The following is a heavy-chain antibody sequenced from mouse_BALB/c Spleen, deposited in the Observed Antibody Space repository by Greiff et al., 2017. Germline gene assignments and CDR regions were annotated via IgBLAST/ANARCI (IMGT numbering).Heavy chain of an antibody. J-gene: IGHJ4*01. CDR3: ARDEVRRGYAMDY. CDR2: IWGDGST. V-gene: IGHV2-6-7*01. D-gene: IGHD2-14*01. Sequence: QVQLKESGPGLVAPSQSLSITCTVSGFSLTGYGVNWVRQPPGKGLEWLGMIWGDGSTDYNSALKSRLSISKDNSKSQVFLKMNSLQTDDTARYYCARDEVRRGYAMDYWGQGTSVTVSS. CDR1: GFSLTGYG.